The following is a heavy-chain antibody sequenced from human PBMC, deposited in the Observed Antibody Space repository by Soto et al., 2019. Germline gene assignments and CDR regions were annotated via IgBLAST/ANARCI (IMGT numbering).Heavy chain of an antibody. V-gene: IGHV4-30-2*01. CDR2: IYHSGST. CDR3: AREISLRSTVTRGYFDY. Sequence: QLQLQESGSGLVKPSQTLSLTCAVSGGSISSGGYSWSWIRQPPGKGLEWIGYIYHSGSTYYNPSLKGPVTISVDRSKHQFSLQLSSVTAADTAVYYCAREISLRSTVTRGYFDYWGQGTLVTVAS. D-gene: IGHD4-17*01. J-gene: IGHJ4*02. CDR1: GGSISSGGYS.